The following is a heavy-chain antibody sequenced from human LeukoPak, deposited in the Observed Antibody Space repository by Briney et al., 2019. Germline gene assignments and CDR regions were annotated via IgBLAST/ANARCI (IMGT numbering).Heavy chain of an antibody. CDR3: ARAGSGSYVGGNWFDP. D-gene: IGHD3-10*01. Sequence: SETLSLTCTVSGGSISSYYWSWIRQPPGKGLEWIGYIYYSGSTNYIPSLKSRVTISVDTSKNQFSLKLSSVTAADTAVYYCARAGSGSYVGGNWFDPWGQGTLVTVSS. CDR2: IYYSGST. V-gene: IGHV4-59*01. CDR1: GGSISSYY. J-gene: IGHJ5*02.